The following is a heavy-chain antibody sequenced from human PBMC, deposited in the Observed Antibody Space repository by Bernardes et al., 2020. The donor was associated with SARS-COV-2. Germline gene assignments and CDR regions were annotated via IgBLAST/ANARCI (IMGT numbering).Heavy chain of an antibody. CDR2: ISSSSSYI. J-gene: IGHJ6*02. CDR1: GFTFSSYS. V-gene: IGHV3-21*01. CDR3: ATNPAVAGTYYYYGMDV. Sequence: GGSLRLSRAASGFTFSSYSMNWVRQAPGKGLEWVSSISSSSSYIYYADSVKGRFTISRDNAKNSLYLQMNSLRAEDTAVYYCATNPAVAGTYYYYGMDVWGQGTTVTVSS. D-gene: IGHD6-19*01.